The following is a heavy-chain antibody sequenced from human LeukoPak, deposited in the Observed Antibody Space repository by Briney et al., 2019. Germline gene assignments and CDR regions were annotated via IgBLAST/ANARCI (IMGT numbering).Heavy chain of an antibody. CDR3: TVTANYDAFDI. D-gene: IGHD2-21*02. V-gene: IGHV3-48*01. CDR2: ISSSSRTI. J-gene: IGHJ3*02. CDR1: GFTFSSHS. Sequence: GGSLRPSCAASGFTFSSHSMNWVRQAPGKGLEWVSYISSSSRTIHYADSVKGRFTISRDNAKNSLYLQMNSLRAEDTAVYFGTVTANYDAFDIWGQGTMVTVSS.